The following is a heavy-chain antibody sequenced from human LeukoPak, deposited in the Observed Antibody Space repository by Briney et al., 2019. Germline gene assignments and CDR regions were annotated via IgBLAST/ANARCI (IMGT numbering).Heavy chain of an antibody. D-gene: IGHD6-13*01. CDR3: AKALYSSSWYYFDY. J-gene: IGHJ4*02. V-gene: IGHV3-30*02. CDR2: IRYDGSNK. Sequence: GGSLRLSCAASGFTFSSYGMHWVRQAPGKGLEWVAFIRYDGSNKYYANSVKGRFTISRDNSKNTLYLQMNSLRAEDTAVYYCAKALYSSSWYYFDYWGQGTLVTVSS. CDR1: GFTFSSYG.